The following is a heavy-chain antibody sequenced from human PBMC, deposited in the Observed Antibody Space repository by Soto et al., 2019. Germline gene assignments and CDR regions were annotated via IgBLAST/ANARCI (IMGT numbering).Heavy chain of an antibody. CDR2: ISAYNGNT. Sequence: QVQLVQSGAEVKKPGASVKVSCKASGYTFTSYGISWVRQAPGQGLEWMGWISAYNGNTKYAQKRQARATITTEPSTIAHYLELRRLRSDDTAVDYCARDRTVALIAYWCQGTLVTVS. CDR1: GYTFTSYG. J-gene: IGHJ4*02. V-gene: IGHV1-18*01. D-gene: IGHD6-19*01. CDR3: ARDRTVALIAY.